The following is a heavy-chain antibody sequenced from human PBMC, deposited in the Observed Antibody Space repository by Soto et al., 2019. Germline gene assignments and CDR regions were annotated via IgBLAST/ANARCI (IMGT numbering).Heavy chain of an antibody. CDR2: IHYGGST. CDR3: AKDASCYSCGA. Sequence: SETLSLTCAVSGGSISSSNFYWGWFRQSPGKGLEWIGSIHYGGSTYYNPSLKSRITISVDKSKNQFSLNLSSVTAADTAVYYCAKDASCYSCGAWGQGVPVTVSS. CDR1: GGSISSSNFY. V-gene: IGHV4-39*01. D-gene: IGHD2-15*01. J-gene: IGHJ4*02.